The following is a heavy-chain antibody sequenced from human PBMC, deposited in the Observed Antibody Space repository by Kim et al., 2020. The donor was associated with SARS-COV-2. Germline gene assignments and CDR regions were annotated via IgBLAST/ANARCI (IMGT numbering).Heavy chain of an antibody. J-gene: IGHJ4*02. Sequence: GGSLRLSCAASGFRFSSFWMHWVRQAPGKGLVWVSRIKTDGGSTFYADSVKGRFTISRDNAKNTLYLQMNSLRAEDTAVYYCARGGGGVFNWGQGTLVTVSS. CDR2: IKTDGGST. D-gene: IGHD2-21*01. V-gene: IGHV3-74*01. CDR3: ARGGGGVFN. CDR1: GFRFSSFW.